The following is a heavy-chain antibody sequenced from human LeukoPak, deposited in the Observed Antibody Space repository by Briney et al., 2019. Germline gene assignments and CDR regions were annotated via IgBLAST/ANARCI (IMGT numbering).Heavy chain of an antibody. CDR2: IYSGGST. Sequence: SGGSLRLSCAASGFTVSSNYMSWVRQAPGKGLEWVSVIYSGGSTFYADSVKGRFTISRDNSKNTLYLQMNSVTAEDTAVYYCARDASITMVRGAPPRYYGMAVWGQGTTVTVSS. CDR3: ARDASITMVRGAPPRYYGMAV. D-gene: IGHD3-10*01. V-gene: IGHV3-66*01. CDR1: GFTVSSNY. J-gene: IGHJ6*02.